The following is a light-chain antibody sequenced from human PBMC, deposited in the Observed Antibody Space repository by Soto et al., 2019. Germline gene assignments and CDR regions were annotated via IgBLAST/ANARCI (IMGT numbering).Light chain of an antibody. CDR1: QSVSSN. J-gene: IGKJ5*01. Sequence: DIVMTQSPVTLSVSPGERATLSCRASQSVSSNLAWYQQKPGQAPRLLIYDASTRATGIPARFSGSGSGPDFTLTISSLEPEGFAVYYCQQRSNWPITSGQGTRLEIK. CDR3: QQRSNWPIT. V-gene: IGKV3-11*01. CDR2: DAS.